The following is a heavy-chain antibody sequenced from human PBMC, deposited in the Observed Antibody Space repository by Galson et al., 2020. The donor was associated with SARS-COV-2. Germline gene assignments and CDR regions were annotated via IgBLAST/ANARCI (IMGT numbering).Heavy chain of an antibody. Sequence: GGSLRLSCRASGFTFSSSAMHWVRQAPGQGLEWVAIISYDGTKRYNLDSVKGRFTISRDNSKNTLFLQMDSLTTEYTAVYYCARETDDYTSSWYDYWGQGTLVTVSS. J-gene: IGHJ4*02. CDR1: GFTFSSSA. CDR2: ISYDGTKR. V-gene: IGHV3-30*04. CDR3: ARETDDYTSSWYDY. D-gene: IGHD6-13*01.